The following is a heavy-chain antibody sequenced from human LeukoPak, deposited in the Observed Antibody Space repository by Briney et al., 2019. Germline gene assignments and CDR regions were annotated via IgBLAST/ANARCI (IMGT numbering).Heavy chain of an antibody. Sequence: SVKVSCKASGGTFSSYAISWVRQAPGQGLEWMGGIIPILGIANYAQKFQGRVTMTRDTSISTAYMGLSRLRSDDTAVYYCAREQGVFAGYCSGGSCHLDYWGQGTLVTVSS. V-gene: IGHV1-69*04. J-gene: IGHJ4*02. CDR1: GGTFSSYA. D-gene: IGHD2-15*01. CDR2: IIPILGIA. CDR3: AREQGVFAGYCSGGSCHLDY.